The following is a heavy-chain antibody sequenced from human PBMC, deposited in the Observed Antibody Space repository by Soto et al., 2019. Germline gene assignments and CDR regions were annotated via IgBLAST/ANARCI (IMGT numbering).Heavy chain of an antibody. D-gene: IGHD6-6*01. CDR1: GGSFSGYY. CDR2: INHSGST. Sequence: SETLSLTCAVYGGSFSGYYWSWIRQPPGKGLEWIGEINHSGSTNYNPSLKSRVTISVDTSKNQFSLKLSSVTAADTAVYYCARGLAARPSSANWFDPWGQGTLVTVSS. V-gene: IGHV4-34*09. J-gene: IGHJ5*02. CDR3: ARGLAARPSSANWFDP.